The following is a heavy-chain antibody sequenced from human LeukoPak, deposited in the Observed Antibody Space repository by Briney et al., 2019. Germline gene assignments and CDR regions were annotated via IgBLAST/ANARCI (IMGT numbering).Heavy chain of an antibody. V-gene: IGHV4-38-2*01. D-gene: IGHD5-18*01. J-gene: IGHJ4*02. CDR1: GYSISSGYY. Sequence: PSETLSLTCAVSGYSISSGYYWGWIRQPPGKGLEWIGSIYHSGSTYYNPSLKSRVTISVDTSKNQFSLKLSSVTAADTAVYYCARRRSRDVDTAMVTDWGQGTLVTVSS. CDR3: ARRRSRDVDTAMVTD. CDR2: IYHSGST.